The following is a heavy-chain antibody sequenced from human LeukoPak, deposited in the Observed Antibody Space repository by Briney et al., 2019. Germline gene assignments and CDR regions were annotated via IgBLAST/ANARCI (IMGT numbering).Heavy chain of an antibody. J-gene: IGHJ4*02. CDR1: GLTFRSYG. V-gene: IGHV3-30*18. CDR2: ISYDGTNK. CDR3: AKSRSEDNSGYFDY. D-gene: IGHD3-22*01. Sequence: GGSLRLSCAASGLTFRSYGMHWVRQAPGKGLEWVTVISYDGTNKYYADSVKGRFTISRDNSKNTLFLQMNSLRAEDTAVYYCAKSRSEDNSGYFDYWGQGILVTVSS.